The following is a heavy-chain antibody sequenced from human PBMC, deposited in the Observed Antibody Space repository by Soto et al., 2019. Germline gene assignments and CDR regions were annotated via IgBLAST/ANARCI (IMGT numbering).Heavy chain of an antibody. Sequence: EVQLVESGGGLVQPGGSLRLSCAASGFTFSIYWMHWVCQAPGKGLVWVSRINSDGSSTSYADSVKGRFSISRDNAKNTLYLQMNSLRAEDTAVYYCARNLLDLYSSSPGIDYWGQGTLVTVSS. CDR3: ARNLLDLYSSSPGIDY. CDR2: INSDGSST. D-gene: IGHD6-6*01. V-gene: IGHV3-74*01. CDR1: GFTFSIYW. J-gene: IGHJ4*02.